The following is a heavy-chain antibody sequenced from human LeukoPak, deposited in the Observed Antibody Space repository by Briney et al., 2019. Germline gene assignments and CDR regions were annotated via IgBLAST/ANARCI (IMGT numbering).Heavy chain of an antibody. CDR3: AREGAAAGTGDDAFDI. Sequence: PGGSLRLSCAASGFTFRYYGINWVRQTPGKGLEWVALISYDGSNKYYADSVKGRFTISRDNSKNTLYLQMNSLRAEDTAVYYCAREGAAAGTGDDAFDIWGQGTMVTVSS. CDR2: ISYDGSNK. CDR1: GFTFRYYG. D-gene: IGHD6-13*01. J-gene: IGHJ3*02. V-gene: IGHV3-30*03.